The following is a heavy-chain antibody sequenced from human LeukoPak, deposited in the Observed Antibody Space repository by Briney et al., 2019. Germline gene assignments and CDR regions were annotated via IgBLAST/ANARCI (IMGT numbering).Heavy chain of an antibody. D-gene: IGHD5-24*01. Sequence: PGGSLRLSCAASGFTFSSYGMSWVRQAPGKGLDWVSAISGSGGRTYYADSVKGRFTISRDNSKNTLYLQMDTLRAEDTAVYYCAKTWMATILVNFGGIYFDYWGQGTLVTVSS. J-gene: IGHJ4*02. CDR2: ISGSGGRT. CDR1: GFTFSSYG. CDR3: AKTWMATILVNFGGIYFDY. V-gene: IGHV3-23*01.